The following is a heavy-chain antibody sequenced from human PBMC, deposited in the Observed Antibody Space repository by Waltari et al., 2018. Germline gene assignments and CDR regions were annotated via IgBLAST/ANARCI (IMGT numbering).Heavy chain of an antibody. CDR3: ARGHFGVVISYAFDI. CDR1: GFTVSSNY. CDR2: IYSGGST. Sequence: EVQLVESGGGLIQPGGSLRLSCAASGFTVSSNYMSWVRQAPGKGLEWVSVIYSGGSTYYADSVKGRFTISRDNSKNKLYLQMNSLRAEDTAVYYCARGHFGVVISYAFDIWGQGTMVTVSS. D-gene: IGHD3-3*01. J-gene: IGHJ3*02. V-gene: IGHV3-53*01.